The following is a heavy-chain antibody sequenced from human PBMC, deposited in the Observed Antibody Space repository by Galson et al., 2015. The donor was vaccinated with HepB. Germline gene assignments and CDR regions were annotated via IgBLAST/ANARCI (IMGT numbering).Heavy chain of an antibody. Sequence: ETLSLTCSVSVDSMYNYYWNWIRQVPGKGLEWIGYIHHSGSTDYNSSLRSRVTISLDTSNFQFSLTVKSMSAADTAVYYCARARTSSPRLFFDFWGQGALVAVSA. V-gene: IGHV4-59*01. D-gene: IGHD2-8*01. CDR3: ARARTSSPRLFFDF. CDR1: VDSMYNYY. CDR2: IHHSGST. J-gene: IGHJ4*02.